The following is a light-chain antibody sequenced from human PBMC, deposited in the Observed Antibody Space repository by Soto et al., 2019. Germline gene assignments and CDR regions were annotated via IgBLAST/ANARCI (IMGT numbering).Light chain of an antibody. CDR1: QGIRNY. V-gene: IGKV1-27*01. Sequence: DIQMTQSPSSLSASVGDRVTISCRASQGIRNYVAWYQQRPGKVPKLLIYAASTLQSAVPSRFSGSGSGTDFTLTISSMQPEDVATYYCQKYNSVPSFGGGTKVEIK. J-gene: IGKJ4*01. CDR3: QKYNSVPS. CDR2: AAS.